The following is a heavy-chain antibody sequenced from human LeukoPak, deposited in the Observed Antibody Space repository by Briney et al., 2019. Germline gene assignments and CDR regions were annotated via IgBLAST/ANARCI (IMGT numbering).Heavy chain of an antibody. Sequence: GGSLRLSCAASGFTFSSFAMYWVRQAPGKGLEWVATISYDRTNKYYADSVKGRFTISSDNSVNTLYLQMNSLKIEDTAVYYCARDGGAWIQLWLSFDFWGQGTLVTVFS. CDR2: ISYDRTNK. CDR3: ARDGGAWIQLWLSFDF. J-gene: IGHJ4*02. CDR1: GFTFSSFA. D-gene: IGHD5-18*01. V-gene: IGHV3-30-3*01.